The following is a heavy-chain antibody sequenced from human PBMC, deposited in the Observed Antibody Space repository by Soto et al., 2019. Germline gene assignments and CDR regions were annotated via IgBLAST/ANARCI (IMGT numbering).Heavy chain of an antibody. J-gene: IGHJ6*02. D-gene: IGHD3-22*01. CDR1: GFTFNDYA. CDR2: ISWNSGTI. CDR3: TKGLRSPCTTMSCNYYYYYDCMDV. Sequence: PGGSLRLSCAASGFTFNDYAMHWVRQPPGKGLEWVSGISWNSGTIGYADSVKGRFTISRDNTKNSLYLQMNSLRGEDAALYYCTKGLRSPCTTMSCNYYYYYDCMDVWGRGTTVTVSS. V-gene: IGHV3-9*01.